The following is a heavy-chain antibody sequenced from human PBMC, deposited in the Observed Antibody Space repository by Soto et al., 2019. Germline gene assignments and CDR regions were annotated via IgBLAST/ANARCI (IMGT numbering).Heavy chain of an antibody. V-gene: IGHV4-4*02. CDR2: LLQTGHT. D-gene: IGHD2-15*01. J-gene: IGHJ4*02. Sequence: QVQLQESGPRLVKPSGTLSLTCGVSGDSFSSSNWWTWIRQPPGKGLEWIGDLLQTGHTDLSPSLRSRITISIDTSKKQFSLNLTSVTATDTAVYYCARSPRRVDGKWYFDYWGPGALVTVSS. CDR3: ARSPRRVDGKWYFDY. CDR1: GDSFSSSNW.